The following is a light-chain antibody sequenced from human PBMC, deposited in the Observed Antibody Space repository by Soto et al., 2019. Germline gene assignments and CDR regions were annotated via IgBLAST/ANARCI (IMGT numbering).Light chain of an antibody. J-gene: IGLJ1*01. V-gene: IGLV2-23*01. Sequence: QSVLTQPASVSGSPGQSITISCTGTSSDVGSYNLVSWYQQHPGKAPKLMIYEGSKRPSGVSNRFSGSKSGNTASLTISGLQAEDEADYYCCSYSGSRNYVFGTGTMVTV. CDR1: SSDVGSYNL. CDR2: EGS. CDR3: CSYSGSRNYV.